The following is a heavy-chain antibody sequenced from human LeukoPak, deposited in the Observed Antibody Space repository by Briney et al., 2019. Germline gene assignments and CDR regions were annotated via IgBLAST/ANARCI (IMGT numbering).Heavy chain of an antibody. CDR3: TTYVAVSGTRHFDS. V-gene: IGHV3-15*01. CDR2: IRSKTDGGTT. D-gene: IGHD6-19*01. Sequence: GGSLRLSCAASGSTFSNASMSWVRQAPGKGLEWIGRIRSKTDGGTTDYAAPVKDGVTISRDDSKNTLFLQINSLKTDDTAVYYCTTYVAVSGTRHFDSWGQGAPVIVSS. CDR1: GSTFSNAS. J-gene: IGHJ4*02.